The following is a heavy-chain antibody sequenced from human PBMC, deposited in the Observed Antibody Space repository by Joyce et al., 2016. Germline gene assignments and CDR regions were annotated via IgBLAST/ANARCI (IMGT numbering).Heavy chain of an antibody. CDR1: GYSFSDSY. CDR3: ARGPMPPYAFDV. V-gene: IGHV1-2*06. J-gene: IGHJ3*01. Sequence: QVNLVQSGAEVKKPGASVKVSCKASGYSFSDSYIHWVRQAPGQGRQWMGRINPDTGDTSYAQKFQGRVTLNRDTFISTVYMEVSRLRSDDTAVYFCARGPMPPYAFDVWGQGTLVTVST. D-gene: IGHD2-2*01. CDR2: INPDTGDT.